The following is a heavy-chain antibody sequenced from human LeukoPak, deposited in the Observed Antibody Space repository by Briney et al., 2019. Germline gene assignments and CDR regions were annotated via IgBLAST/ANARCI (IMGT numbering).Heavy chain of an antibody. J-gene: IGHJ4*02. Sequence: ASVTVSCTSSGYTFTVYAIHWVRQAPGQGLEWMGWINPEKRDTGYAHKFQGRVTMTSDTAISTAYMELSSLRSDDTAVYSCAKKVRGPSHPLDFWGQGTLVTVSS. CDR2: INPEKRDT. CDR3: AKKVRGPSHPLDF. CDR1: GYTFTVYA. V-gene: IGHV1-2*02. D-gene: IGHD2-2*01.